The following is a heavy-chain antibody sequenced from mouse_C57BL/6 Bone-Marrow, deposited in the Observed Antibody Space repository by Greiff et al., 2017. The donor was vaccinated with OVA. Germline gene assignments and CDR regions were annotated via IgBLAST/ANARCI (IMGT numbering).Heavy chain of an antibody. CDR2: ISNLAYSI. Sequence: EVQGVESGGGLVQPGGSLKLSCAASGFTFSDYGMAWVRQAPRKGPEWVAFISNLAYSIYYADTVTGRFTISRENAKNTLYLEMSSLRSEDTAVYYCARHYYGSSWGYFDVWGTGTTVTVSS. CDR3: ARHYYGSSWGYFDV. D-gene: IGHD1-1*01. V-gene: IGHV5-15*01. J-gene: IGHJ1*03. CDR1: GFTFSDYG.